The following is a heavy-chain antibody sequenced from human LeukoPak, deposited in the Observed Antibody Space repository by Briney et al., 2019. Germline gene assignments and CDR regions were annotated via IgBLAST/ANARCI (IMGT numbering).Heavy chain of an antibody. CDR3: ARQRYSSGWYYYYYGMDV. V-gene: IGHV4-4*02. D-gene: IGHD6-19*01. J-gene: IGHJ6*02. Sequence: PSGTLSLTCAVSGGSISSNNWWGWVRQPPGKGLEWIGEIYHSGSPNYNPSLKSRVTISVDKSRNHFSLNLSSVTAADTAVYYCARQRYSSGWYYYYYGMDVWGQGTTVTVSS. CDR1: GGSISSNNW. CDR2: IYHSGSP.